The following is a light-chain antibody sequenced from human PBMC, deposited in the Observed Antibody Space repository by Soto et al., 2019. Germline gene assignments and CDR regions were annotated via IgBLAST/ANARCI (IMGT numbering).Light chain of an antibody. CDR3: QSYDSSLSGSEV. CDR2: GNG. J-gene: IGLJ1*01. CDR1: SSNIGAGHD. V-gene: IGLV1-40*01. Sequence: SVLTQPPSVSGAPGPRVTISCTGSSSNIGAGHDVHWYQQLPGTAPKLLIYGNGNRPSGVPDRFSGSKSGTSASLAITGLQAEDEADYYCQSYDSSLSGSEVFGTGTKVTVL.